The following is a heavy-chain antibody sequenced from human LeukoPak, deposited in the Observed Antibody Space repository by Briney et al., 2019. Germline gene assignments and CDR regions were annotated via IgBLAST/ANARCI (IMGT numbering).Heavy chain of an antibody. D-gene: IGHD3-22*01. CDR2: ISSSSSYI. CDR1: GFTFSSYS. Sequence: NPGGSLRLSCAASGFTFSSYSMNWVRQAPGKGLEWVSSISSSSSYIYYADSVKGRFTISRDNAKNSLYLQMNSLRAEDTALYYCARRGFYDTSGYLFDHWGQGTLVTVSS. CDR3: ARRGFYDTSGYLFDH. V-gene: IGHV3-21*01. J-gene: IGHJ4*02.